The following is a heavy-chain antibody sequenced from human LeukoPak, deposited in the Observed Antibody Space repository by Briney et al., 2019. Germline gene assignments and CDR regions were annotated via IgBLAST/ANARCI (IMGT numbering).Heavy chain of an antibody. D-gene: IGHD2-15*01. Sequence: ASVKVSCKASGYTFTSYAMNWVRQAPGQGLEWMGWINTNTGNPTYAQGFTGRFAFSLDTSVSTAYLQISSLKAEDTAVYYCAREGENCSGGSCYYNWFDPWGQGTLVTVSS. J-gene: IGHJ5*02. CDR2: INTNTGNP. CDR3: AREGENCSGGSCYYNWFDP. CDR1: GYTFTSYA. V-gene: IGHV7-4-1*02.